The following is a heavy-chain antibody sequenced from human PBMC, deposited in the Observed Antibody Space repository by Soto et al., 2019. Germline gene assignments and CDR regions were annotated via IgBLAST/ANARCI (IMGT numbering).Heavy chain of an antibody. V-gene: IGHV1-24*01. D-gene: IGHD1-26*01. CDR3: AAAGGNEGMVVGTTFHS. CDR2: FDPEDGDT. Sequence: QVQLEQSGAAVKKAGASVKVSCKVSGYTLSDLSVHWVRLTPGRGLEWMGGFDPEDGDTIYAQKFQGRVTMTEDTFSETAYKELESLRSEDPAIYHWAAAGGNEGMVVGTTFHSWGQGTLVTVAS. J-gene: IGHJ4*02. CDR1: GYTLSDLS.